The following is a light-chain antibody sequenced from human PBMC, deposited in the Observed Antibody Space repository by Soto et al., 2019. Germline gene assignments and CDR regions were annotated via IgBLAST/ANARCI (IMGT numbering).Light chain of an antibody. CDR3: HVWDSGTDQGV. CDR2: DDS. J-gene: IGLJ2*01. Sequence: SYELTQPPSVSVAPGQTARITCGGNNIGIKSVHWYQQKPGQAPVLVVYDDSDRPSGMPERFSGSNSGNTATLTISRVEGGDEADYYCHVWDSGTDQGVFGGGTKLTVL. CDR1: NIGIKS. V-gene: IGLV3-21*02.